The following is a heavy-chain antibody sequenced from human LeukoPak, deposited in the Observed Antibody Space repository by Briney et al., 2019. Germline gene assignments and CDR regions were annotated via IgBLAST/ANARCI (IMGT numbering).Heavy chain of an antibody. CDR2: IDSGGST. CDR1: GVTVSSHY. D-gene: IGHD4-17*01. CDR3: ARTYGDYDYYYGMDV. V-gene: IGHV3-66*01. Sequence: GGSLSLSCAASGVTVSSHYWTWFRQPPGKGLEWVSVIDSGGSTTSADSVKGRFSVSGDNSKNTLYLKMNSLSAEDTAVYYCARTYGDYDYYYGMDVWGQGTTVTVSS. J-gene: IGHJ6*01.